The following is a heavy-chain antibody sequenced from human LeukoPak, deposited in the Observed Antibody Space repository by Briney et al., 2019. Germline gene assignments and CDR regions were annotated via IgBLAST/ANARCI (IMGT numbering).Heavy chain of an antibody. D-gene: IGHD3-3*01. V-gene: IGHV3-7*03. CDR2: IKQDGSEK. CDR1: GFTFSSYW. J-gene: IGHJ6*02. CDR3: AREASPPYYDFWSGYYRKELDYYYYGMDV. Sequence: GGSLRLSCAASGFTFSSYWMSWVRQAPGKGLEWVANIKQDGSEKYYVDSVKGRFTISRDNAKNSLYLQMNSLRAEDTAVYYCAREASPPYYDFWSGYYRKELDYYYYGMDVWGQGTTVTVSS.